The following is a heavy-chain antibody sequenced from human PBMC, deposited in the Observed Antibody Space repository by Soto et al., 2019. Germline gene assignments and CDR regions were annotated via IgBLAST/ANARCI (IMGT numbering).Heavy chain of an antibody. CDR2: INAGNGNT. V-gene: IGHV1-3*01. CDR3: ASSRSWFGDDAFDI. D-gene: IGHD3-10*01. J-gene: IGHJ3*02. CDR1: GYTFTSYA. Sequence: ASVKVSCKASGYTFTSYAMHWVRQAPGQRLEWMGWINAGNGNTKYSQKFQGRVTITRDTSVSTAYMELSSLRTEDTAVYYCASSRSWFGDDAFDIWGQGTMVTVSS.